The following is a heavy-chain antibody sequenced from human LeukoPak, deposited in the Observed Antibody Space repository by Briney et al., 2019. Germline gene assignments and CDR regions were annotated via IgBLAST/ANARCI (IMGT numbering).Heavy chain of an antibody. D-gene: IGHD1-7*01. V-gene: IGHV3-7*01. J-gene: IGHJ4*02. CDR1: GFTFSSYW. CDR3: ARQTGTTVAGFDY. Sequence: GGSLRLSCAASGFTFSSYWMSWVRQAPGKGLEWVANIKQDGSEKYYVDSVKGRFTISRDNVKNSLYLQMNSLRAEDTAVYYCARQTGTTVAGFDYWGQGTLVTVSS. CDR2: IKQDGSEK.